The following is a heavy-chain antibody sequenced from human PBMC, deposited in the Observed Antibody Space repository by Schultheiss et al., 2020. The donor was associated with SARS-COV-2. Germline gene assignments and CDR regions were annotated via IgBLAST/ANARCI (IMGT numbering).Heavy chain of an antibody. D-gene: IGHD6-19*01. V-gene: IGHV4-34*01. CDR3: ARPSSGWYGVRLGMDV. CDR2: INHSGST. CDR1: GFTFSSYE. Sequence: GSLRLSCAASGFTFSSYEMNWVRRAPGKGLEWIGEINHSGSTNYNPSLKSRVTISVDTSKNQFSLKLSSVTAADTAVYYCARPSSGWYGVRLGMDVWGQGTTVTVSS. J-gene: IGHJ6*02.